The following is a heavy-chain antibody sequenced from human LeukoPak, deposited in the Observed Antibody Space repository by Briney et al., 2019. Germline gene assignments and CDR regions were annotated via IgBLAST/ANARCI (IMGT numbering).Heavy chain of an antibody. Sequence: VGSLRLSCAASGFTFSSYAMSWVRQAPGKGLEWVSAISGSGGSTYYADSVKGRFTISRDNSKNTLYLQMNSLRAEDTAVYYCAKDIRVYAWRLDGDYWGQGTLVTVSS. CDR1: GFTFSSYA. CDR3: AKDIRVYAWRLDGDY. V-gene: IGHV3-23*01. CDR2: ISGSGGST. D-gene: IGHD2-8*01. J-gene: IGHJ4*02.